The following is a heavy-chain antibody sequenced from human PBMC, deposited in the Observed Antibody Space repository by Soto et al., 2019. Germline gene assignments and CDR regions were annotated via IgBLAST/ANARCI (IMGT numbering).Heavy chain of an antibody. D-gene: IGHD3-22*01. Sequence: PSETLSLTCAVYGGSFSGYYWSWIRQPPGKGLEWIGEINHSGSTNYNPSLKSRVTISVDTSKNQFSLKLSSVTAADTGVYYCARDGESRYYYDSSGYYGYWGQGTLVTVSS. CDR1: GGSFSGYY. CDR3: ARDGESRYYYDSSGYYGY. J-gene: IGHJ4*02. CDR2: INHSGST. V-gene: IGHV4-34*01.